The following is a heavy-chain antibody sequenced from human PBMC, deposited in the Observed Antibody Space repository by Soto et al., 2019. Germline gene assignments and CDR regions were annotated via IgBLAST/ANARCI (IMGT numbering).Heavy chain of an antibody. CDR3: AKGKRDYGDYVGFDN. Sequence: GGSLRLSCAASGFTFSSYGIHWVRQAPGKGLEWVAVILYDGSNKYYADSMKGGFTISRDNSKNTLYLQMNSRRAKDTAVYYCAKGKRDYGDYVGFDNCGQGTLVTVSS. CDR2: ILYDGSNK. V-gene: IGHV3-30*18. CDR1: GFTFSSYG. J-gene: IGHJ4*02. D-gene: IGHD4-17*01.